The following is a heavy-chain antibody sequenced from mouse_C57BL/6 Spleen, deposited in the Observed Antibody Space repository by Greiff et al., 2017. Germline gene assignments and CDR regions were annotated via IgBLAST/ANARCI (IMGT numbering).Heavy chain of an antibody. Sequence: EVQRVESGGDLVKPGGSLKLSCAASGFTFSSYGMSWVRQTPDKRLEWVATISSGGSYTYYPDSVKGRFTIARDNAKNTLYLQLSSLKSEDTAMDYCARHGITTGYFDYWGQGTTLTVSS. J-gene: IGHJ2*01. CDR2: ISSGGSYT. D-gene: IGHD2-4*01. V-gene: IGHV5-6*01. CDR3: ARHGITTGYFDY. CDR1: GFTFSSYG.